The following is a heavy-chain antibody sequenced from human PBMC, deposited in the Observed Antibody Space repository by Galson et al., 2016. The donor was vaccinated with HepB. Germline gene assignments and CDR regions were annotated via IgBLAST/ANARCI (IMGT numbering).Heavy chain of an antibody. CDR1: GYKFTGKW. Sequence: QSGAEVKKPGESLTISCTTSGYKFTGKWIGWVRQKPGKGLEWMGIIYPGDSDTRYSPSFQGQVTISADKSTTTAHLQWSSLEASDTATYYCARSACSGGACYSFWYFDIWGRGTPVTVSS. D-gene: IGHD2-15*01. CDR2: IYPGDSDT. V-gene: IGHV5-51*01. CDR3: ARSACSGGACYSFWYFDI. J-gene: IGHJ2*01.